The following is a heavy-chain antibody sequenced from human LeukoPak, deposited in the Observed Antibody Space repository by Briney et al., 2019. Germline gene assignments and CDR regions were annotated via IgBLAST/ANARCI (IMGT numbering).Heavy chain of an antibody. D-gene: IGHD3-16*02. CDR3: ASGTAGYHSSYFDY. J-gene: IGHJ4*02. CDR1: GFTFGSPW. V-gene: IGHV3-74*01. CDR2: INSDGSAT. Sequence: PGGSLRLSCAASGFTFGSPWMHWVRQAPGKGLVWVSRINSDGSATAYADSVKGRFTISRDNAENTLYLQMNSLRAEDTAVYYCASGTAGYHSSYFDYWGQGTLVTVSS.